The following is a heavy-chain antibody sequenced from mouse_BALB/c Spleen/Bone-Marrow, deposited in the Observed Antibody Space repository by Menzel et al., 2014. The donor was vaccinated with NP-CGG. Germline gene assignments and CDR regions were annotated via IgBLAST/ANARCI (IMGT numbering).Heavy chain of an antibody. CDR1: GFTFSSYG. CDR3: ARQTYYDYDGYFDY. V-gene: IGHV5-6*01. Sequence: EVQLVESGGDLVKPGGSLKLSCAASGFTFSSYGMSWVRQTPDKRLEWVATISSGGSYTYYPDSVKGRFTISRDNAKNTQYLQMSSLKSEDTAMYYCARQTYYDYDGYFDYWGQGTTLTVSS. J-gene: IGHJ2*01. D-gene: IGHD2-4*01. CDR2: ISSGGSYT.